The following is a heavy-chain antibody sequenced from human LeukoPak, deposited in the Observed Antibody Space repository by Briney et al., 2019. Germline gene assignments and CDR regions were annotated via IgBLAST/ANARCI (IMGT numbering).Heavy chain of an antibody. J-gene: IGHJ1*01. V-gene: IGHV3-21*01. CDR1: GFTFSSYS. Sequence: GGSLTLSCAASGFTFSSYSMNWVRQAPGKGLEWVSSISSTSCYIYYADSVNGRFTIFRDNAKTSLYLQMNSLRAEDTAVYYFARDAGGYPEYFQHWGQGTLVTVSS. D-gene: IGHD1-26*01. CDR3: ARDAGGYPEYFQH. CDR2: ISSTSCYI.